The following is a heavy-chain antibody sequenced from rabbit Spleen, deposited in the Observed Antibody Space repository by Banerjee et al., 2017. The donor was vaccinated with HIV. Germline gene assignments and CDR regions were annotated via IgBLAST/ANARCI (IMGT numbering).Heavy chain of an antibody. Sequence: QQQLEESGGGLVKPGGTLTLTCKASGIDFSSYYYMCWVRQAPGKGLEWIACIDSGSSGFPYFASWAKGRFTISKTSSTTVTLQMTSLTAADTATYFCARDSGSSFSSYGMDLWGQGTLVTVS. J-gene: IGHJ6*01. CDR2: IDSGSSGFP. CDR1: GIDFSSYYY. V-gene: IGHV1S45*01. CDR3: ARDSGSSFSSYGMDL. D-gene: IGHD8-1*01.